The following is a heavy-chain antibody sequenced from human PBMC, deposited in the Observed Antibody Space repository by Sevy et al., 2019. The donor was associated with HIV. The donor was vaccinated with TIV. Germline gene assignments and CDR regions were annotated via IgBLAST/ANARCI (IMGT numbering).Heavy chain of an antibody. CDR1: GFTFSDYY. Sequence: GGSLRLSCAASGFTFSDYYVSWIRQAPGKGLEWVSYISSSGSTIYYADSVKGRFTISRDNAKNSLYLQMNSLRAEDTAVYYCARSRAYCSSTSCYIRDYYYYGMDVWGQGTTVTVSS. D-gene: IGHD2-2*02. CDR3: ARSRAYCSSTSCYIRDYYYYGMDV. V-gene: IGHV3-11*01. J-gene: IGHJ6*02. CDR2: ISSSGSTI.